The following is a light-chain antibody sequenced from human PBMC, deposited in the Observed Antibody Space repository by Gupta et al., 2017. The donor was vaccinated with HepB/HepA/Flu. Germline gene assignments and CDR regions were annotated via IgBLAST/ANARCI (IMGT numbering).Light chain of an antibody. V-gene: IGLV1-44*01. Sequence: QSVLTQPPPTSRTPLQLVTISCSGSTSHLGSNTVSWYQLLPGATPTLLMHTNVQRPSRVPDRFSGAKSGTYASLAISGLQSDHEADYDWGAWDDSLNGPVFGGGTKVTVL. CDR3: GAWDDSLNGPV. CDR2: TNV. J-gene: IGLJ2*01. CDR1: TSHLGSNT.